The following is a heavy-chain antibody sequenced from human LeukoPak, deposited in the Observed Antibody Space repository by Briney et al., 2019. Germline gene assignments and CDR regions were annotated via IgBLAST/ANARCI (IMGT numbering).Heavy chain of an antibody. CDR3: ARGAEYYAIWRGYAGYSDY. J-gene: IGHJ4*02. CDR1: GASISSYY. D-gene: IGHD3-3*01. V-gene: IGHV4-59*08. CDR2: ISYSGNT. Sequence: SETLSLTCTVSGASISSYYWSWIRQPPGKGLECIGYISYSGNTNFNPSLKSRVTISVDSSKNQFSLKLTSVTAADTAVYFCARGAEYYAIWRGYAGYSDYWGQGISVTVSS.